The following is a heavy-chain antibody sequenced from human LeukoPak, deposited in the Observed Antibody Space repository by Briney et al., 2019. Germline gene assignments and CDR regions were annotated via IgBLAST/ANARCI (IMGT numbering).Heavy chain of an antibody. Sequence: PGGSLRLSCAASGFTFSSYWMNWIRQAPGKGLEWIAYISISSSNIHYADSVRGRFTISRDNANNSLYLQLSSLRVEDTAVYYCAREYYGVIFSHYLDVWGKGTTVTVSS. CDR1: GFTFSSYW. V-gene: IGHV3-48*04. D-gene: IGHD3-9*01. CDR2: ISISSSNI. CDR3: AREYYGVIFSHYLDV. J-gene: IGHJ6*04.